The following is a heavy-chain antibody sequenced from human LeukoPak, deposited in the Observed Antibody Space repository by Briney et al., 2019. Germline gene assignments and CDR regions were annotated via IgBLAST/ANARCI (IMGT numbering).Heavy chain of an antibody. CDR2: ISADNGNT. J-gene: IGHJ4*02. CDR3: VRTPPNWGFDY. V-gene: IGHV1-18*04. Sequence: ASVKVSCKGSGYTLSNHAFSWVRQAPGQGLEWMGWISADNGNTNHAQKFQGRVSLTTDTSTSTAYMELSSLRSEDTAIYYCVRTPPNWGFDYWGQGTLVTVSS. D-gene: IGHD7-27*01. CDR1: GYTLSNHA.